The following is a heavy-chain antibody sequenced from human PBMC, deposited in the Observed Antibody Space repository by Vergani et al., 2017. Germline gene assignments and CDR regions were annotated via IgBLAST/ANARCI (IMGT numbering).Heavy chain of an antibody. D-gene: IGHD6-13*01. Sequence: QVQLVQSGAEVKKPGASVKVSCKASGYTFTGYYMHWVRQAPGQGLEWMGWINPNSGGTNYAQKFQGSVTMTRDTSISTAYMELSRLRSDDKAVYYCARVPEYSSSWSYNEWGQGTLVTVSS. CDR1: GYTFTGYY. CDR2: INPNSGGT. J-gene: IGHJ4*02. V-gene: IGHV1-2*02. CDR3: ARVPEYSSSWSYNE.